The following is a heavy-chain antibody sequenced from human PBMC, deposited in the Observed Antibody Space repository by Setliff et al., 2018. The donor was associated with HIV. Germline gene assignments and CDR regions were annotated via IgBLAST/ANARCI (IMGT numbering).Heavy chain of an antibody. V-gene: IGHV4-34*01. CDR1: GGSFSGYY. CDR3: ARGRHCMDGRCYPHYYYYHYMDV. Sequence: SETLSLTCAVYGGSFSGYYWSWIRQPPGKGLEWIGEINHSGSTNYNPSLKSRVTISLDTSKNQFSLKLSSVTAADTAVYYCARGRHCMDGRCYPHYYYYHYMDVWAKGTTGTVS. J-gene: IGHJ6*03. CDR2: INHSGST. D-gene: IGHD2-15*01.